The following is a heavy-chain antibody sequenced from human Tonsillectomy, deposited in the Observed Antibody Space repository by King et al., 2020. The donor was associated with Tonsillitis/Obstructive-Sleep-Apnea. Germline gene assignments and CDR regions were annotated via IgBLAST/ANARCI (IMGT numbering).Heavy chain of an antibody. V-gene: IGHV3-11*06. J-gene: IGHJ4*02. Sequence: VQLVESGGGLVKPGGSLRLSCAAAGFTFRDYYMNWIRQAPGKGLEWVSYISSSSSYTNYADAVKGRFTISRDNAKNSLYLQMNSLRAEYTAVYYCAKGSTTGDFDYWGQGTLVTVSS. CDR1: GFTFRDYY. D-gene: IGHD1-1*01. CDR3: AKGSTTGDFDY. CDR2: ISSSSSYT.